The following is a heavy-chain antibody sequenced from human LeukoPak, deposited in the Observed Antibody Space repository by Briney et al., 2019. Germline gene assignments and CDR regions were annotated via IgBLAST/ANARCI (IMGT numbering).Heavy chain of an antibody. D-gene: IGHD3-22*01. CDR1: GGTFSSYA. CDR3: ARDPFTSPHASSGYYAY. Sequence: SVKVSCKASGGTFSSYAISWVRQAPGQGLEWMGRIIPILGIANYAQKFQGRVTITADKSTSTAYMELSSLRSEDTAVYYFARDPFTSPHASSGYYAYWGQGTLVTVSS. CDR2: IIPILGIA. J-gene: IGHJ4*02. V-gene: IGHV1-69*04.